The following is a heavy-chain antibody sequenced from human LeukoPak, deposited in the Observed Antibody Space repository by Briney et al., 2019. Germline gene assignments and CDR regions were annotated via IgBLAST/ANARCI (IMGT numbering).Heavy chain of an antibody. V-gene: IGHV1-69*01. J-gene: IGHJ4*02. D-gene: IGHD5-12*01. CDR3: ARDFVGATVSGYEPYFDY. Sequence: SGKVSCKASGGTFSSYAISWVGQAPGQGLGWMGGVIPIFGTANYAQKFQGRVTITADESTSTAYMELSSLRSEDTAVYYCARDFVGATVSGYEPYFDYWGQGTLVTVSS. CDR1: GGTFSSYA. CDR2: VIPIFGTA.